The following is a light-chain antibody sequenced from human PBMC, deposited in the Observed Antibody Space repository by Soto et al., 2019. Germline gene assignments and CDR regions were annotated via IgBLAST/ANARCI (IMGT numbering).Light chain of an antibody. CDR2: DAS. CDR1: QSISRW. CDR3: QEYNNYWT. J-gene: IGKJ1*01. V-gene: IGKV1-5*01. Sequence: DIQMTQSPSTLSASVGDRVTITCRARQSISRWLAWYQQKPGKAPKLLIYDASSLETGVPSRFSGSGFGTEFTLTISSLHPDDFATYYCQEYNNYWTFGQGTKVDIK.